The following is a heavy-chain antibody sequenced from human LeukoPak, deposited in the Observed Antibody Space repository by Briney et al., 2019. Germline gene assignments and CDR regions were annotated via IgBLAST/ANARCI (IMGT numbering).Heavy chain of an antibody. CDR1: QYTFTDYY. D-gene: IGHD2-15*01. V-gene: IGHV1-2*02. J-gene: IGHJ5*02. CDR2: MNSKTGGT. Sequence: ASVKVSCKASQYTFTDYYIHWVRQAPGQGLEWMGWMNSKTGGTNSAPMFQDRVTMTRDTSINTAFMEVKRLTTDDTAVYYCARGVGTSWFDPWGQGTPVTVSS. CDR3: ARGVGTSWFDP.